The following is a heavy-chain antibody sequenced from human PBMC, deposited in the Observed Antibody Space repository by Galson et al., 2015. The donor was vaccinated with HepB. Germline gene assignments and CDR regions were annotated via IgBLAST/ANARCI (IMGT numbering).Heavy chain of an antibody. CDR3: ARAVFGATYYFDL. Sequence: SLRLSCAASAFTFSRYSMSWVRQAPGKGLEWISYISATGPTIYNADSLKGRFTISRDNAKNSLFLQLDSLRDEDTALYYCARAVFGATYYFDLWGQGTLVTVSS. CDR1: AFTFSRYS. CDR2: ISATGPTI. V-gene: IGHV3-48*02. J-gene: IGHJ4*02. D-gene: IGHD4/OR15-4a*01.